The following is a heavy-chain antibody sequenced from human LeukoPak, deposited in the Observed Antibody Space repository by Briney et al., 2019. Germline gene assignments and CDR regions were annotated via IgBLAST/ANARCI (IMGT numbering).Heavy chain of an antibody. CDR1: GYTFTSYA. CDR2: INAGNGNT. D-gene: IGHD3-22*01. CDR3: AREGYHDSSGYLFDY. Sequence: GSSVKVSCKASGYTFTSYAMHWVRQAPGQRLEWMGWINAGNGNTKYSQKFQGRVTITRDTSASTAYMELSSLRSEDTAVYYCAREGYHDSSGYLFDYWGQGTLVTVSS. J-gene: IGHJ4*02. V-gene: IGHV1-3*01.